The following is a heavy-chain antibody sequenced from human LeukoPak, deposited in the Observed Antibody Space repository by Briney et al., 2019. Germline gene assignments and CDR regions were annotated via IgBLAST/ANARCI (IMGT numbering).Heavy chain of an antibody. CDR1: GFTFSSYA. D-gene: IGHD3-16*02. CDR3: ARPIMITFGGVIVSGDY. V-gene: IGHV3-30-3*01. J-gene: IGHJ4*02. Sequence: GGSLRLSCAASGFTFSSYATHWVRQAPGKGLEWVAVISYDGSNKYYADSVKGRFTISRDNSKNTLYLQMNSLRAEDTAVYYCARPIMITFGGVIVSGDYWGQGTLVTVSS. CDR2: ISYDGSNK.